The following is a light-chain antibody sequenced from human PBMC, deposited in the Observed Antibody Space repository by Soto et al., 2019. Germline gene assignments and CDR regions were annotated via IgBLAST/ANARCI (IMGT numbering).Light chain of an antibody. V-gene: IGKV3-20*01. Sequence: EIVLTQSPATLSLSPGERATLSCRASQSVSSSYLAWYQQKPGQAPRLLIYGASSRATGIPDRFSGSGSGTDFTLTISRLEPEDFAVYYCQQYGSSLITFGQGTRL. CDR1: QSVSSSY. CDR3: QQYGSSLIT. J-gene: IGKJ5*01. CDR2: GAS.